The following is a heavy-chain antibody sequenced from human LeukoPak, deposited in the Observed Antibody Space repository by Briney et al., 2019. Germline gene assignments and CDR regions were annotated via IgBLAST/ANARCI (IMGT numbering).Heavy chain of an antibody. V-gene: IGHV3-30-3*01. D-gene: IGHD3-10*01. CDR2: ISYDGSNK. CDR3: ARYYGSGKLDY. CDR1: GFTFSSYA. J-gene: IGHJ4*02. Sequence: PGGSLRLSCAASGFTFSSYAMHWVRQAPGKGLEWVAVISYDGSNKYYADSVKGRFTISIDNSKNTLYLQMNSLRAEDTAVYYCARYYGSGKLDYWGQGTLVTVSS.